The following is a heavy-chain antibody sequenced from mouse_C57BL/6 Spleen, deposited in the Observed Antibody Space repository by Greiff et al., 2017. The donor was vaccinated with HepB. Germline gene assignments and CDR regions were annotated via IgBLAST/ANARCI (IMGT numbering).Heavy chain of an antibody. CDR3: ARYGTTAYAMDY. CDR1: GYTFTSYT. CDR2: INPSSGYT. J-gene: IGHJ4*01. D-gene: IGHD1-2*01. Sequence: VKLVESGAELARPGASVKMSCKASGYTFTSYTMHWVKQRPGQGLEWIGYINPSSGYTKYNQKFKDKATLTADKSSSTAYMQLSSLTSEDSAVYYCARYGTTAYAMDYWGQGTSVTVSS. V-gene: IGHV1-4*01.